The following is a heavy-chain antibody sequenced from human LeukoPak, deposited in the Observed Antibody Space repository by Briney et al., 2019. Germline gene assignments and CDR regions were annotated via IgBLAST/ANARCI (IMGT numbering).Heavy chain of an antibody. CDR2: ISCSGGIT. Sequence: GGSLRLSCAASGFTFSSYAISWVRQAPGKGLEWVSAISCSGGITYYAESVKGRFTISRDNSKNTLYLQMNSLRAEDTAVYYCAKAPYNSGTYYIYYFDSWGQGTLVTVSS. J-gene: IGHJ4*02. D-gene: IGHD3-10*01. V-gene: IGHV3-23*01. CDR3: AKAPYNSGTYYIYYFDS. CDR1: GFTFSSYA.